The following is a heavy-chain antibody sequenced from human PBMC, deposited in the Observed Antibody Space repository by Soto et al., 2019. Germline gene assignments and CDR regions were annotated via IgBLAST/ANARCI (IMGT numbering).Heavy chain of an antibody. CDR2: IYPNGRA. D-gene: IGHD3-16*02. CDR1: SASLDSDN. Sequence: QVHLQESGPGLVKPSETLSLTCAVSSASLDSDNWSWIRQPPGKGLEWIGYIYPNGRANYNPSLRGRVGKSKNQFKDPFPLGLGSVFAADAAVFFCARMGGLGEISPFFDHWGQGTLVTVSS. V-gene: IGHV4-59*01. CDR3: ARMGGLGEISPFFDH. J-gene: IGHJ4*02.